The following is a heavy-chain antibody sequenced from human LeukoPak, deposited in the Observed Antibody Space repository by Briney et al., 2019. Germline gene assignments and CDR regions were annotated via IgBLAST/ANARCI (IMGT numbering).Heavy chain of an antibody. V-gene: IGHV4-61*01. CDR1: GGSISSGPYY. J-gene: IGHJ4*02. Sequence: SETLSLTCTVPGGSISSGPYYWSWIRQPPGKGLEWIGYIYYSGSTNYNPSLKSRVTISVDTSKNQFSLKLSSVTAADTAVYYCARARSSWSHGTYFDYWGQGTLVTISS. CDR2: IYYSGST. CDR3: ARARSSWSHGTYFDY. D-gene: IGHD6-13*01.